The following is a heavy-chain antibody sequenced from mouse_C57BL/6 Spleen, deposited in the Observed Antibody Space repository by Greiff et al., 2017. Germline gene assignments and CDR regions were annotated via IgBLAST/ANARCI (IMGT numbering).Heavy chain of an antibody. J-gene: IGHJ3*01. CDR3: AKEGGYDGYVGAY. CDR2: IWGDGST. D-gene: IGHD2-3*01. CDR1: GFSLTSYG. V-gene: IGHV2-3*01. Sequence: VQLQQSGPGLVAPSQSLSITCTVSGFSLTSYGVSWVRQPPGKGLEWLGVIWGDGSTNYHSALISRLSLSKDNSKSQVFLKLNSLRTDDTATYYCAKEGGYDGYVGAYWGQGTLVTVSA.